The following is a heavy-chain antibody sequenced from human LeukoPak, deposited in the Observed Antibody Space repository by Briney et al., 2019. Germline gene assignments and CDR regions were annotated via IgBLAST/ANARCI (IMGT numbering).Heavy chain of an antibody. CDR3: AKAVREYYYGSGSSDYFDY. J-gene: IGHJ4*02. Sequence: PGGSLRLSCAASGFSFSSYAMSWVRQAPGKGLEWVSGISGSGGSTYYADSVKGRFTISRDNSKNTLYLQMNSLRAEDTAVYYCAKAVREYYYGSGSSDYFDYWGQGTLVTVSS. V-gene: IGHV3-23*01. D-gene: IGHD3-10*01. CDR1: GFSFSSYA. CDR2: ISGSGGST.